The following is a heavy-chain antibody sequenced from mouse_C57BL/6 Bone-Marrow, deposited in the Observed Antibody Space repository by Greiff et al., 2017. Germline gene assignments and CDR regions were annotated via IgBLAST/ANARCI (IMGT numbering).Heavy chain of an antibody. CDR1: GYTFTDYY. CDR3: ARVGAMDY. J-gene: IGHJ4*01. Sequence: VQLQQSGPELVKPGASVKISCKASGYTFTDYYMNWVKQSHGKSLEWMGDINPNNGGTNYHQKFKGKVTLTVDKSSITAYIELRSLTSEDSAVYCCARVGAMDYWGQGTSVTVSS. CDR2: INPNNGGT. V-gene: IGHV1-26*01.